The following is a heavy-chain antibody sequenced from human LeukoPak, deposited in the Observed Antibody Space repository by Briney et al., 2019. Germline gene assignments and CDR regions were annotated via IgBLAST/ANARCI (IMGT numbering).Heavy chain of an antibody. J-gene: IGHJ4*02. D-gene: IGHD6-19*01. CDR1: GGSISSYY. CDR3: ASSGWPRRNIDY. CDR2: IYTSGST. V-gene: IGHV4-4*07. Sequence: SETLSLTCTVSGGSISSYYWSWIRQPAGKGLEWIGRIYTSGSTNYNPSLKSRVTMSVDTSKNQFSLKLTSVTAADAAVYYCASSGWPRRNIDYWGQGTLVTVSS.